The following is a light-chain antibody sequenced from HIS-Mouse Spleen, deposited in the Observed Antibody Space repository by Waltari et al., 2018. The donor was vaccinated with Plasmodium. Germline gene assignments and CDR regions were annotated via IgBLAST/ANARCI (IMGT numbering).Light chain of an antibody. V-gene: IGLV2-14*03. CDR2: DVS. CDR1: SRDVGAYNY. CDR3: SSYTSSSTLV. Sequence: QSALTQPASVSGSPGQSITISCTGTSRDVGAYNYFSWYQQHPGKAPKLMIYDVSNRPSGVSNRFSGSKSGNTASLTISGLQAEDEADYYCSSYTSSSTLVFGGGTKLTVL. J-gene: IGLJ2*01.